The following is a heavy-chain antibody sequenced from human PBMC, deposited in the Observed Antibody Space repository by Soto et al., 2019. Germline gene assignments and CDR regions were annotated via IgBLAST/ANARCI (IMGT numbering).Heavy chain of an antibody. D-gene: IGHD2-15*01. J-gene: IGHJ4*02. CDR1: GGPFNTSA. CDR2: IIPIFGTP. V-gene: IGHV1-69*06. CDR3: AKDDTALLSYSSHFDN. Sequence: QVHLVQSGAEVKKPGSSLKVSCKASGGPFNTSAISWVRQAPGHGLEWMGGIIPIFGTPNYAQKFQRKVTITADKPTNSTYLELSSLTSEDTPVDYCAKDDTALLSYSSHFDNWGQGTLVTVST.